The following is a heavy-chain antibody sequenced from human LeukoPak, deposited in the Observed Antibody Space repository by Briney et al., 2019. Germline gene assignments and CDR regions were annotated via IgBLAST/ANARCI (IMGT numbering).Heavy chain of an antibody. V-gene: IGHV4-59*01. CDR1: DDSISIYY. CDR3: AKGLTMVRGAPADY. D-gene: IGHD3-10*01. CDR2: IDHTGST. Sequence: SETLSLICSVSDDSISIYYWSWIRQPPGKGLEWIGYIDHTGSTNYNPSLNSRVTISRDTSKNHFSLELSSVTAADTAVYYCAKGLTMVRGAPADYWGQGTLVTVSS. J-gene: IGHJ4*02.